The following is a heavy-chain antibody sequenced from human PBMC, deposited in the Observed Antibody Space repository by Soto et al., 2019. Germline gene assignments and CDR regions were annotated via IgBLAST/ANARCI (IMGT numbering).Heavy chain of an antibody. CDR3: ARDLAVAGITP. D-gene: IGHD6-19*01. CDR1: GYTFTGYY. CDR2: INPNSGGT. V-gene: IGHV1-2*02. Sequence: QVQLVQSGAEVKKPGASVKVSCKASGYTFTGYYMHWVRQAPGQGLEWMGWINPNSGGTNYAQTFQGRVTMTRDTSISTAYMELSRLRSDDTAVYYCARDLAVAGITPWGQGTLVTVSS. J-gene: IGHJ5*02.